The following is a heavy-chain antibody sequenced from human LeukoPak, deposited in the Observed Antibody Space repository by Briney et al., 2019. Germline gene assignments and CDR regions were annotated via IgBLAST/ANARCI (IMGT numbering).Heavy chain of an antibody. Sequence: ASVKVSCKASGGTFSSYAISWVRQAPGQGLEWMGGIIPIFGTANCAQKFQGRVTITADKSTSTAYMELSSLRSEDTAVYYCAREGGYSGYDPYYYYYYYMDVWGKGTTVTISS. CDR3: AREGGYSGYDPYYYYYYYMDV. CDR2: IIPIFGTA. J-gene: IGHJ6*03. CDR1: GGTFSSYA. D-gene: IGHD5-12*01. V-gene: IGHV1-69*06.